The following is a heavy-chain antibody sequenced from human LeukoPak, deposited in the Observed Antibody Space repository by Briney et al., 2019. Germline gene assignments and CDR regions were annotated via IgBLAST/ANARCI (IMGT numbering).Heavy chain of an antibody. CDR3: AIMTTVTSPFDY. V-gene: IGHV5-51*01. CDR2: IYPGDSDT. J-gene: IGHJ4*02. Sequence: TGESLKISCKGSGYSFTSYWIGWVRQMPGKGLEWMGIIYPGDSDTRYSPSFQGQVTNSADKSISTAYLQWSSLKPSDTAMYYCAIMTTVTSPFDYWGQGTLVTVSS. D-gene: IGHD4-17*01. CDR1: GYSFTSYW.